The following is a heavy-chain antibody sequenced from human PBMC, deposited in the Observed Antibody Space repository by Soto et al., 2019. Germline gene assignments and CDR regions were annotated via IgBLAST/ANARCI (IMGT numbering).Heavy chain of an antibody. D-gene: IGHD4-17*01. V-gene: IGHV4-30-4*01. CDR2: IYYSGST. J-gene: IGHJ6*02. CDR1: GGSISSGDYY. CDR3: AREWYGDYYYYGMDV. Sequence: SETLSLTCTVSGGSISSGDYYWSWIRQPPGKGLEWIGYIYYSGSTYYNPSLKSRVTISVDTSKNQFSLKLSSVTAADTAVYYCAREWYGDYYYYGMDVWGQGTTITVSS.